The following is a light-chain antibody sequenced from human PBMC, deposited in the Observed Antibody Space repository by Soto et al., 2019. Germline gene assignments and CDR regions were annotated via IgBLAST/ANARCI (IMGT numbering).Light chain of an antibody. CDR3: QQSSNTPWT. CDR1: QIISTY. V-gene: IGKV1-39*01. J-gene: IGKJ1*01. CDR2: AAS. Sequence: MQMTKSPASLCPYVAYRVTIACRASQIISTYLNWYQQRAGLAPRLLIYAASSLQSGVPPRFSGSGSGTDFTLTISSLQPEDSATYYCQQSSNTPWTFGQGAKEEIK.